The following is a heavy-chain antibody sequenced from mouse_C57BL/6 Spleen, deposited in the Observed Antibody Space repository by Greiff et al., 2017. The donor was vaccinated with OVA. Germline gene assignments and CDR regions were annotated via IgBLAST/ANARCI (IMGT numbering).Heavy chain of an antibody. CDR1: GYTFTDYE. Sequence: VQLQQSGAELVRPGASVTLSCKASGYTFTDYEMHWVKQTPVHGLEWIGAIDPETGGTAYNQKFKGKAILTADKSSSTAYMVLRSLTSEDSPVYNSTRRDGSRYDYFDYWCQGTTLTVSS. CDR2: IDPETGGT. J-gene: IGHJ2*01. D-gene: IGHD1-1*01. V-gene: IGHV1-15*01. CDR3: TRRDGSRYDYFDY.